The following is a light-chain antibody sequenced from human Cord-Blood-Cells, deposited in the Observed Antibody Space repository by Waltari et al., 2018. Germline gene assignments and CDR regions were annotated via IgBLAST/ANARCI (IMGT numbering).Light chain of an antibody. CDR3: QQYNNWPYT. Sequence: EIVMTQSPATLSVSPGERATLSCRASQSVGSNLDWYQQKPGQAPRLLIYGASTRATGIPARFSGSGSGTEFTLTISSLQSEDFAVYYCQQYNNWPYTFGQGTKLEIK. V-gene: IGKV3-15*01. CDR1: QSVGSN. CDR2: GAS. J-gene: IGKJ2*01.